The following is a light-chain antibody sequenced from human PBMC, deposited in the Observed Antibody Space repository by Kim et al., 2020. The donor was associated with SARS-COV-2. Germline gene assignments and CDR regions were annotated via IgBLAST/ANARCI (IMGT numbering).Light chain of an antibody. CDR2: GAS. CDR1: LSVTTSY. V-gene: IGKV3-20*01. J-gene: IGKJ3*01. Sequence: PEERAPPSCAASLSVTTSYLAPDQQTPGQAPRLLIYGASRRATGIPDRCSGSGSGTDFTLTISRLETENFAVYYCQQYGRSPFTFGPRTKVDIK. CDR3: QQYGRSPFT.